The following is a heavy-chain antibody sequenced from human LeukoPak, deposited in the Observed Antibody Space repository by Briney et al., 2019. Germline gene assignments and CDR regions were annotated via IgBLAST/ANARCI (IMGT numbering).Heavy chain of an antibody. CDR3: ARDTRELDRTDY. CDR1: GFTFSSYW. J-gene: IGHJ4*02. Sequence: PGGSLRLSCAASGFTFSSYWMSWVRQAPGKGLEWVSSISSSSSYIYYADSVKGRFTISRDNAKNSLYLQMNSLRAEDTAVYYCARDTRELDRTDYWGQGTLVTVSS. D-gene: IGHD1-26*01. CDR2: ISSSSSYI. V-gene: IGHV3-21*01.